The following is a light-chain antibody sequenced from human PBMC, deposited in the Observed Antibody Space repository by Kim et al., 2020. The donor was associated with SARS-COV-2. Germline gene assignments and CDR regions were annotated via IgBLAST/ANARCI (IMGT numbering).Light chain of an antibody. CDR2: GAS. Sequence: ETVLTQSPGTLSLSPRERATLSCRASQSVSSNYLAWYQKKPGQAPRLLIYGASIRATGIPDRFSGGGSGTDFTLTISRLEPEDFAVYYCQQYGRSPRTFGQGTKVDIK. J-gene: IGKJ1*01. CDR3: QQYGRSPRT. CDR1: QSVSSNY. V-gene: IGKV3-20*01.